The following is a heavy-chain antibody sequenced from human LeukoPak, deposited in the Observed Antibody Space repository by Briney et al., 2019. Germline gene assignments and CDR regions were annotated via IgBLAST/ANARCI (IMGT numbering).Heavy chain of an antibody. V-gene: IGHV4-59*01. CDR2: IYYSGST. CDR3: ARGGYYGSGNDFRFDP. Sequence: PSETLSLTCTVSGGSISSYYWSWIRQPPGKGLEWIGYIYYSGSTNYNPSLKSRVTISVDTSKNQFSLKLSSVTAADTAVYYCARGGYYGSGNDFRFDPWGQGTLVTVSS. CDR1: GGSISSYY. D-gene: IGHD3-10*01. J-gene: IGHJ5*02.